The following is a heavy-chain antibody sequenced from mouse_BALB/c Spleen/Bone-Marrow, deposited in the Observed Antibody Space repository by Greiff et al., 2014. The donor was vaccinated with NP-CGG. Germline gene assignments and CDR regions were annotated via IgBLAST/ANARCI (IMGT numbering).Heavy chain of an antibody. CDR3: ARSDGYYEGFAY. D-gene: IGHD2-3*01. J-gene: IGHJ3*01. Sequence: VKLQESGPGLVAPSQSLSITCTVSGFSLTGYSVNWVRQPPGKGLEWLGMIWGDGSTDYNSALKSRLSISKDNSKGQVFLKMNSLQTDDTARYYCARSDGYYEGFAYWGQGTLVTVSA. CDR1: GFSLTGYS. V-gene: IGHV2-6-7*01. CDR2: IWGDGST.